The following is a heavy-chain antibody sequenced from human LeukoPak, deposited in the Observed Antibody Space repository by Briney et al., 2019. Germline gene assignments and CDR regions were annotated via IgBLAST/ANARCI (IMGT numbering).Heavy chain of an antibody. CDR1: GFTYSSYW. D-gene: IGHD5-18*01. J-gene: IGHJ4*02. Sequence: GGSLRLSCAASGFTYSSYWMHWVRQAPGKGLVWVSRINSDGSSTSYADSVKGRFTISRDNAKNTLYLQMNSLRAEDTAVYYCAREWPGYSYGYWGQGTLVTVSS. CDR2: INSDGSST. CDR3: AREWPGYSYGY. V-gene: IGHV3-74*01.